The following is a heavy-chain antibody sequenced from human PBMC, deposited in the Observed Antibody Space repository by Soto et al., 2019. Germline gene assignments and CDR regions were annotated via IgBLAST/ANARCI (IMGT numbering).Heavy chain of an antibody. Sequence: SETLSLTCAVSGGSISSGGYSWSWIRQPPGKGLEWIGYIYHSGSTYYNPSLKSRVTISVDTSKNQFSLKLSSVTAADTAVYYCARGWGSSHDNNWFDPWGQGTLVTVSS. J-gene: IGHJ5*02. D-gene: IGHD6-13*01. CDR3: ARGWGSSHDNNWFDP. CDR1: GGSISSGGYS. CDR2: IYHSGST. V-gene: IGHV4-30-2*01.